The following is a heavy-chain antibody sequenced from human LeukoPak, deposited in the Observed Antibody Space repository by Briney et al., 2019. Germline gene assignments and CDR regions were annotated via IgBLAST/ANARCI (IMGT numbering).Heavy chain of an antibody. V-gene: IGHV4-31*03. Sequence: SQTLSLTCTVSGGSISSGGYYWSWIRQHPGKGLEWIGYIYYSGITYYNPSLKSRVTISVDTSKNQFSLKLSSVTAADTAVYYYARYRRRLWFGESEMGWFDPWGQGTLVTVSS. J-gene: IGHJ5*02. CDR1: GGSISSGGYY. CDR2: IYYSGIT. CDR3: ARYRRRLWFGESEMGWFDP. D-gene: IGHD3-10*01.